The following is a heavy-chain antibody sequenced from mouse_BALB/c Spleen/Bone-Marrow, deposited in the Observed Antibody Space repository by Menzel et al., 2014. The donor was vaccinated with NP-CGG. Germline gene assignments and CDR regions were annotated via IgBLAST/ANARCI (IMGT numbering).Heavy chain of an antibody. CDR3: ARSGSSSGYFDY. V-gene: IGHV5-17*02. Sequence: EVKLMESGGGLVQPGGSRKPSCAASGFTFSSFGMHWVRQAPEKGLEWVAYISSGSSTIYYADTVMGRFTISRDNPKNTLFLQMTSLRSEDTAMYCCARSGSSSGYFDYWSQGTTLTISS. CDR1: GFTFSSFG. D-gene: IGHD1-1*01. CDR2: ISSGSSTI. J-gene: IGHJ2*01.